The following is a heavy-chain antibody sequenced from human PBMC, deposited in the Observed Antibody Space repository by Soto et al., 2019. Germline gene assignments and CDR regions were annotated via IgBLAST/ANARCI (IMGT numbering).Heavy chain of an antibody. CDR1: GGSFSGYY. Sequence: ETLSLTCAVYGGSFSGYYWSWIRQPPGKGLEWIGEINHSGSTNYNPSLKSRVTISVDTSKNQFSLKLSSVTAADTAVYYCARGHGLVYFDYWGQATLVTVSS. CDR2: INHSGST. D-gene: IGHD3-9*01. CDR3: ARGHGLVYFDY. J-gene: IGHJ4*02. V-gene: IGHV4-34*01.